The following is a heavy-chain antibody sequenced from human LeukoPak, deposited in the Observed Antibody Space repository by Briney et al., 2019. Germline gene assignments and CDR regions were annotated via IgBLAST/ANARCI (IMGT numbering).Heavy chain of an antibody. Sequence: GASVKVSCKVSGYTLTELSMHWVRQAPGKGLEWMGGFDPEDGETIYAQKFQGRVTMTEDTSTDTAYMELSSLRSEDTAVYYCATDASLRGSPRDYFDYWGQGTLVTVSS. J-gene: IGHJ4*02. CDR2: FDPEDGET. D-gene: IGHD2-15*01. CDR3: ATDASLRGSPRDYFDY. V-gene: IGHV1-24*01. CDR1: GYTLTELS.